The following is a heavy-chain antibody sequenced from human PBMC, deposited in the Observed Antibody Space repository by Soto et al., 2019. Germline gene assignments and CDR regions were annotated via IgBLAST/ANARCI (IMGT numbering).Heavy chain of an antibody. CDR2: VNQDGSVK. CDR3: VRAIATTGSS. CDR1: GFSLSSYW. V-gene: IGHV3-7*04. Sequence: EGQLVESGGGLVQPGGSLRLSCAASGFSLSSYWMNWVRQAPGKGLEWVANVNQDGSVKYYVDSVKGRFTVSRDNAKNSLNLQMNSLRVEDTAVYYCVRAIATTGSSWGQGTLVTVSS. J-gene: IGHJ5*02. D-gene: IGHD1-1*01.